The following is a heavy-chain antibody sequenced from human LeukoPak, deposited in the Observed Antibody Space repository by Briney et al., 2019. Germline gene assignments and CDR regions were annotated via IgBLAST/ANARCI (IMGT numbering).Heavy chain of an antibody. CDR2: ITPIFGTA. J-gene: IGHJ4*02. CDR3: AREWGLESSGYYYAY. Sequence: ASVKVSCTASGGTFSSYAISWVRQAPGQGFEWMGGITPIFGTANFAQKFQGRVSITADESTSTAFMELSSLRSEDTAVYYCAREWGLESSGYYYAYWGQGTLVTVSS. D-gene: IGHD3-22*01. V-gene: IGHV1-69*13. CDR1: GGTFSSYA.